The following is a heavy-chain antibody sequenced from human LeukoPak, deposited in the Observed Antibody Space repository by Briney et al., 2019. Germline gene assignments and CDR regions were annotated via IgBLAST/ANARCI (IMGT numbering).Heavy chain of an antibody. Sequence: GGSLRLSCAASGFTFSSYAMSWVRQAPGKGLEWVAAIWYDGSYKYYADSVKGRFTISRDNSKNMLYLQMDSLRGEDTALYYCARLWGSVSGYFDYWGQGTLVTVSS. CDR2: IWYDGSYK. J-gene: IGHJ4*02. D-gene: IGHD2-21*01. CDR1: GFTFSSYA. V-gene: IGHV3-33*08. CDR3: ARLWGSVSGYFDY.